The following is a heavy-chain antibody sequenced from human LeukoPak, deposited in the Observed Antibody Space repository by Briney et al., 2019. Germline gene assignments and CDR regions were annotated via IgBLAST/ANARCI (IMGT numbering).Heavy chain of an antibody. J-gene: IGHJ2*01. CDR2: INHSGST. Sequence: SETLPLTCTVSGGSISSGDYYWSWIRQPPGKGLEWSGEINHSGSTNYNPSLKSRVTISVDTSKNQFSLKLSSVTAADTAVYYCARFNPLDIVVVVAATPAGWYFDLWGRGTLVTVSS. CDR3: ARFNPLDIVVVVAATPAGWYFDL. V-gene: IGHV4-39*07. D-gene: IGHD2-15*01. CDR1: GGSISSGDYY.